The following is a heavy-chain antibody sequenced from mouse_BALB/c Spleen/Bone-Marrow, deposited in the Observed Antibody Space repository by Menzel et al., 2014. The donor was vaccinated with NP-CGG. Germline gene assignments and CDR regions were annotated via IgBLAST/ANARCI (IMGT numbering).Heavy chain of an antibody. CDR1: GFNFKNNY. CDR2: IDPGNGNT. V-gene: IGHV14-3*02. CDR3: ARVGCLLRFAN. D-gene: IGHD2-3*01. J-gene: IGHJ3*01. Sequence: EVQVVESGAELVKPGASVKLSCTASGFNFKNNYMHWVKQRPEQGLEWIGGIDPGNGNTKYDPKFQGKSTITIDTSYNTAYRQISKLTSEDTAIYYCARVGCLLRFANWGQGTPVTVS.